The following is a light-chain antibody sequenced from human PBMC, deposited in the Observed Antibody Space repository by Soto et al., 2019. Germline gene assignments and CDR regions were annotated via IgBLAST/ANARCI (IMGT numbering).Light chain of an antibody. Sequence: IPMTQSPSTLSASVGDRVTITCRASQGISNFLAWYQQKPGKVPNLLIYGASTLQSGVPSRFSASGSGTDFTLTISSLQPEDIATHDCQNYHSAPWTFGQGTKVQIK. CDR2: GAS. CDR3: QNYHSAPWT. V-gene: IGKV1-27*01. J-gene: IGKJ1*01. CDR1: QGISNF.